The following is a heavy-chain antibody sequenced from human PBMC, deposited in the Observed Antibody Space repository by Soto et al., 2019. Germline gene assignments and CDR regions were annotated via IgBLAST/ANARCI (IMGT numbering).Heavy chain of an antibody. J-gene: IGHJ6*02. CDR3: ARGHGEIIGAMDV. CDR2: ISAYNIDT. CDR1: GCRFETYA. V-gene: IGHV1-18*01. D-gene: IGHD3-3*01. Sequence: XSVKVCCTSSGCRFETYAESLVRQAPGQGLEWMGWISAYNIDTFYAEKFQDRVSMTTDTSTGTAYMELRSLRSDDTAVYYCARGHGEIIGAMDVWAQGTTVTVSS.